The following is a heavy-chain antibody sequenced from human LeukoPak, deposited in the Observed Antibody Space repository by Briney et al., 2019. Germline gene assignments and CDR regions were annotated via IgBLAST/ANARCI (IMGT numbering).Heavy chain of an antibody. Sequence: GGSLRLSCAASGFTFSSYWMHWVRQAPGKGLVWVSRINSDGSSTSYADSVKGRFTISRDNAKNTLYLQMNSLRAEDTAVYYCARASYGYFDWHFDLWGRGTLVTVSS. J-gene: IGHJ2*01. D-gene: IGHD5-18*01. CDR3: ARASYGYFDWHFDL. CDR2: INSDGSST. V-gene: IGHV3-74*01. CDR1: GFTFSSYW.